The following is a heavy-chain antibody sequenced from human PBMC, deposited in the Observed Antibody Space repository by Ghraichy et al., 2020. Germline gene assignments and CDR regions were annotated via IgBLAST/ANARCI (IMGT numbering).Heavy chain of an antibody. CDR3: ARTRRRRVGLHFDY. D-gene: IGHD1-26*01. Sequence: SETLSLTCAVYGGSFSGYYWSWIRQPPGKGLDWIGEINHSGSTNYNPSLKSRVTISVDTSKNQFSLKLSSVTAADTAVYYCARTRRRRVGLHFDYWGQGTLVTVSS. V-gene: IGHV4-34*01. CDR1: GGSFSGYY. J-gene: IGHJ4*02. CDR2: INHSGST.